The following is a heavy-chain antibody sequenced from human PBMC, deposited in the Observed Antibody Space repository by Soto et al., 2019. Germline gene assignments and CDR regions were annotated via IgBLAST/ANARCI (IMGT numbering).Heavy chain of an antibody. D-gene: IGHD1-1*01. J-gene: IGHJ5*02. Sequence: GGSLRLSCAASGFSFRNAWMNWVRQAPGKGLEWIGRIRSETHGATTDYNSAVEGRFSISRDDSKNTLYLQMDSLKIEDTAVYYCTTLYRTDPWGQGTLVTVSS. CDR1: GFSFRNAW. V-gene: IGHV3-15*01. CDR3: TTLYRTDP. CDR2: IRSETHGATT.